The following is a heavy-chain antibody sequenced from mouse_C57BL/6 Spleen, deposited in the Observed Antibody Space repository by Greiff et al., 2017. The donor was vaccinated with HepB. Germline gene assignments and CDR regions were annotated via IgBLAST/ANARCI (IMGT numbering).Heavy chain of an antibody. V-gene: IGHV3-6*01. Sequence: EVQVVESGPGLVKPSQSLSLTCSVTGYSITSGYYWNWIRQFPGNKLEWMGYISYDGSNNYNPSLKNRISITRDTSKNQFFLKLNSVTTEDTATYYCARYWDRYWYFDVWGTGTTVTVSS. D-gene: IGHD4-1*01. CDR2: ISYDGSN. J-gene: IGHJ1*03. CDR1: GYSITSGYY. CDR3: ARYWDRYWYFDV.